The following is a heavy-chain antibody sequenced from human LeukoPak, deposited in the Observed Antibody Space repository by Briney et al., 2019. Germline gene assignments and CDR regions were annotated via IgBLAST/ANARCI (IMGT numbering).Heavy chain of an antibody. CDR1: GITLSNYA. D-gene: IGHD3-22*01. CDR3: AKRGVVIRVILVGFHKEAYYFDS. Sequence: PGGSLRLSCADSGITLSNYAMTWVRQAPGKGLEWVAGISGSGGGTNYADSVKGRFTISRDNSKNTLYLQMNNLRVDDTAVYFCAKRGVVIRVILVGFHKEAYYFDSWGQGALVTVSS. V-gene: IGHV3-23*01. CDR2: ISGSGGGT. J-gene: IGHJ4*02.